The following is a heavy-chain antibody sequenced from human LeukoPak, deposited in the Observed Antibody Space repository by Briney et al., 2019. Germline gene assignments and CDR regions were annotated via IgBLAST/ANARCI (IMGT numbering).Heavy chain of an antibody. CDR1: GFTFSSYA. CDR3: GKATGYSSSWYLDY. V-gene: IGHV3-23*01. J-gene: IGHJ4*02. Sequence: TGGSLRLSCAASGFTFSSYAMSWVRQAPGEGLEWVSAISGSGGSTYYADSVKGRFTISRDSSKNTLYLQMNSLRAEDTAVYYCGKATGYSSSWYLDYWGQGTLVTVS. CDR2: ISGSGGST. D-gene: IGHD6-13*01.